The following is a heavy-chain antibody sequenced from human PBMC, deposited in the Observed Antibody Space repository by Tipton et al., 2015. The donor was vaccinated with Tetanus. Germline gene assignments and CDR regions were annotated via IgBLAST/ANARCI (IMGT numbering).Heavy chain of an antibody. J-gene: IGHJ3*02. Sequence: TLSLTCKVSGGSISGYYWSWIRQSPEKGLEWIGSLHYTGSTKYNPSLRGRVTMSVDTSKNHFSLNLRSVTPADTAVYFCARDPGDFASGGTFDIWGQGTMVAVSS. D-gene: IGHD4-23*01. CDR1: GGSISGYY. CDR2: LHYTGST. CDR3: ARDPGDFASGGTFDI. V-gene: IGHV4-59*01.